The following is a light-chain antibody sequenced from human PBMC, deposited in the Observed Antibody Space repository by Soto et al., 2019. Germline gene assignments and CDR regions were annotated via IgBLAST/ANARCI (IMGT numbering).Light chain of an antibody. CDR2: DVS. CDR1: SSDVGGYNY. CDR3: SSYTSSSTLEV. V-gene: IGLV2-14*01. Sequence: QSVLTQPASVSGSPGQSITISCTGTSSDVGGYNYVSWYQQHPGKAPKLMIYDVSNRPSGVSNRFSGSKSGNTASLTISGLQAEDEADYYCSSYTSSSTLEVFGTGTKVHRP. J-gene: IGLJ1*01.